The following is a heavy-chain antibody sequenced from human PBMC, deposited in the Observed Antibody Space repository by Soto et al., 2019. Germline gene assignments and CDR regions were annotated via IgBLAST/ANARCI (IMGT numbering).Heavy chain of an antibody. CDR3: AKGILSATIGPYAMDV. CDR1: GFAFSSYA. D-gene: IGHD3-16*01. Sequence: QVHLVESGGGVVQPGASLRLSCEASGFAFSSYAMHWVRQAPGKGLAWVGVISYDGNYIYYADSVKGRFTISRDNSKNTLYVQVNSLRPADTAVYYCAKGILSATIGPYAMDVWGQGTTGTVSS. V-gene: IGHV3-30*18. CDR2: ISYDGNYI. J-gene: IGHJ6*02.